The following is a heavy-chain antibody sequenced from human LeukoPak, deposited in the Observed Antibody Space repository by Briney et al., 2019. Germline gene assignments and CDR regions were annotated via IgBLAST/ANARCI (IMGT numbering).Heavy chain of an antibody. D-gene: IGHD3-22*01. J-gene: IGHJ4*02. Sequence: ASVKVSCKASGYTFTGYYMHWVRQAPGQGLEWMGWINPNSGGTNYAQKFQGRVTMTRDTSISTAYMELSRLRSGDTAVYYCARADDYYYDSSGYLHYWGQGTLVTVSS. CDR2: INPNSGGT. V-gene: IGHV1-2*02. CDR1: GYTFTGYY. CDR3: ARADDYYYDSSGYLHY.